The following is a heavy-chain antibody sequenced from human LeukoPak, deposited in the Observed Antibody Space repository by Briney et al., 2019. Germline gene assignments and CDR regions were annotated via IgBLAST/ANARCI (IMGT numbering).Heavy chain of an antibody. Sequence: PGGSLRLSCAASGFTFSIYAMHWVRQAPGKGLEWVSTITSTTSSTSYADSVKGRFTISRDNSKRTLYLQVNSLRAEDTAMYYCAKDPNGDYVGAFDFWGQGTLVTVSS. CDR3: AKDPNGDYVGAFDF. CDR1: GFTFSIYA. CDR2: ITSTTSST. D-gene: IGHD4-23*01. V-gene: IGHV3-23*01. J-gene: IGHJ3*01.